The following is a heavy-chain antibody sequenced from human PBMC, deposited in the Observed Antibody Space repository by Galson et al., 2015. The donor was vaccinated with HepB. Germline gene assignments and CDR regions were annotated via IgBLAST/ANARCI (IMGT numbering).Heavy chain of an antibody. CDR1: GFIFSNYG. CDR2: IWYDGSNK. V-gene: IGHV3-33*01. J-gene: IGHJ6*02. D-gene: IGHD3-22*01. Sequence: SLRLSCAGSGFIFSNYGMHWVRQAPGKGLEWVAVIWYDGSNKFYADSVKGRFTISRDNSKNTVYLQMKSPRVEDTSVYYCARAGREELDYDDSSAFMFHGMDVWGQGTTVSVSS. CDR3: ARAGREELDYDDSSAFMFHGMDV.